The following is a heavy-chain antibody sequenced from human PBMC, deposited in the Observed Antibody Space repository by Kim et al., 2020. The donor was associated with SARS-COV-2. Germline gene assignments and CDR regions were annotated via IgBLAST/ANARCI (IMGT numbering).Heavy chain of an antibody. CDR3: AKDLVSGETDFYGMDV. Sequence: GGSLRLSCAASGFTFSSYGLYWVRQAPGKGLEWLAVMSYDGKNKYYVESVKGRFTISRDNSNNTLYLQMNNLRAEDTAMYYCAKDLVSGETDFYGMDVWGQGTTVIVSS. CDR1: GFTFSSYG. V-gene: IGHV3-30*18. D-gene: IGHD7-27*01. CDR2: MSYDGKNK. J-gene: IGHJ6*02.